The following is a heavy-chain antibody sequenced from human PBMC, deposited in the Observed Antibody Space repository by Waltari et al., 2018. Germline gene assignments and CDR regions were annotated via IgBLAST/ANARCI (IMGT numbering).Heavy chain of an antibody. J-gene: IGHJ6*02. CDR1: GGSFSGYY. V-gene: IGHV4-34*01. CDR2: INHSGST. D-gene: IGHD3-3*01. Sequence: QVPLQQWGAGLLTPSEALSLTCAVYGGSFSGYYWRWIRQPPGKGLAGLGEINHSGSTNYNPSLKSRVTISVDTSKNQFSLKLSSVTAADTAVYYCARGPQERITIFGVVINPRYYYYGMDVWGQGTTVTVSS. CDR3: ARGPQERITIFGVVINPRYYYYGMDV.